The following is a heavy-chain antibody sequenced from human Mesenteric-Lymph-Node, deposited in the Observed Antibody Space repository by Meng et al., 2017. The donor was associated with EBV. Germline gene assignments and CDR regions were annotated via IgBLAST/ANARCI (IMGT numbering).Heavy chain of an antibody. V-gene: IGHV4-4*02. CDR2: VYHSGST. Sequence: QVQLQEPGPGLVKPSGTLSLTCAVPGASISGPNWWSWVRQPPGKGLEWIGEVYHSGSTNYNPSLKSRVSMSVDTSKNHFSLKLTSVTAADTAMYYCAEVLNGYYYFDYWGQGTLVTVS. J-gene: IGHJ4*02. CDR3: AEVLNGYYYFDY. CDR1: GASISGPNW. D-gene: IGHD3-22*01.